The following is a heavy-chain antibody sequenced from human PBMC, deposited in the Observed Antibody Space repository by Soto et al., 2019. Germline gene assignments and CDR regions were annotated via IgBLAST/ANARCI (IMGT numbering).Heavy chain of an antibody. Sequence: GGSLRLSCAASGFTFSSYSMNWVRQAPGKGLEWVSSISSSSSYIYYADSVKGRFTISRDNAKNSLYLQMNSLRAEDTAVYYCARDRYCSSTSCYGHAFDIWGQGTMVTVSS. J-gene: IGHJ3*02. CDR2: ISSSSSYI. D-gene: IGHD2-2*01. CDR3: ARDRYCSSTSCYGHAFDI. CDR1: GFTFSSYS. V-gene: IGHV3-21*01.